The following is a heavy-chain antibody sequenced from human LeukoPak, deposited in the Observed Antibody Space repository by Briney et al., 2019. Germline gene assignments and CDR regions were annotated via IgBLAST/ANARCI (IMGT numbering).Heavy chain of an antibody. D-gene: IGHD3-10*01. J-gene: IGHJ4*02. CDR2: FYPSGST. Sequence: SETLSLTCTVSGDSISSGDYYWSWIRQPAGKGLEWIGRFYPSGSTDYNPSLKSRVTISVDTSKNQFSLKLSSVTAADTAVYYCARVSWFGSAADSWGQGTHVTVSS. V-gene: IGHV4-61*02. CDR3: ARVSWFGSAADS. CDR1: GDSISSGDYY.